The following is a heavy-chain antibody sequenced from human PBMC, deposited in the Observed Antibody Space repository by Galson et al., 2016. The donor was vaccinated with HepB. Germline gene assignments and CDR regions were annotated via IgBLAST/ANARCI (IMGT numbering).Heavy chain of an antibody. CDR2: MNPNSGKT. CDR1: GYTFTSYD. D-gene: IGHD3-9*01. J-gene: IGHJ6*02. V-gene: IGHV1-8*01. CDR3: ARGNIVTGYFNPLSYLYYYPMDV. Sequence: SVKVSCKASGYTFTSYDINWVRQATGQGLEWMGWMNPNSGKTGFAQKFQGRVSMTRDASISTAYMELISLRSEDTAVYYCARGNIVTGYFNPLSYLYYYPMDVWGQGTTVTVSS.